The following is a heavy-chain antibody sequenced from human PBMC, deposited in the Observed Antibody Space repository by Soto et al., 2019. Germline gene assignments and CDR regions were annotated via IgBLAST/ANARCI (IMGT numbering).Heavy chain of an antibody. CDR2: MIPIFGTP. V-gene: IGHV1-69*05. CDR3: ARERVSQHYDWAV. CDR1: GGTFSRYA. Sequence: QVQLVQSGAEVKKPGSSVKVSCKTSGGTFSRYAITWVRQAPGQGLEWMGGMIPIFGTPNYAQKLRGRVRITRDESTSTRYMDLNSLKSEDTALYYCARERVSQHYDWAVWGHGTTVTFSS. J-gene: IGHJ6*02.